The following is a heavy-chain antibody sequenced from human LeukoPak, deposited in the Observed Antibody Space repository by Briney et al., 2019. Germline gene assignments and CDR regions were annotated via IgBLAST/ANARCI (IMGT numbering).Heavy chain of an antibody. J-gene: IGHJ4*02. CDR1: GYTFTSYG. V-gene: IGHV1-18*01. Sequence: ASVKVSCKASGYTFTSYGISWVRQAPGQGLEWMGWISAYNGNTNYAQKLQGRVTMTTDTSTSTAYMELRGLRSDDTAVYYCARVSGSYASPTPFDYWGQGTLVTVSS. CDR3: ARVSGSYASPTPFDY. D-gene: IGHD1-26*01. CDR2: ISAYNGNT.